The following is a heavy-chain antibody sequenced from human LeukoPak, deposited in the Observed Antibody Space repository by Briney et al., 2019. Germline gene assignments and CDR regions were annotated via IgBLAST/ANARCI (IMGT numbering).Heavy chain of an antibody. CDR1: GFTFDDYG. J-gene: IGHJ4*02. CDR3: AKGDYDFWSASGHFDY. CDR2: INWNGGST. Sequence: PGGSLRLSCAASGFTFDDYGMSWVRQAPGKGLEWVSGINWNGGSTGYADSVKGRFTISRDNAKNSLYLQMNSLRAEDTAIYYCAKGDYDFWSASGHFDYWGQGTLVTVSS. D-gene: IGHD3-3*01. V-gene: IGHV3-20*04.